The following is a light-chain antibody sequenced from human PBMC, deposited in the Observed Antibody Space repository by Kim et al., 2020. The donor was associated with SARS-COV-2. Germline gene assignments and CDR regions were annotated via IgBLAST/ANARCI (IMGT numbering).Light chain of an antibody. Sequence: PGERATLSCRASQSVSSSYLAWYQQKPGQPPRLLMYATSSRATGIPDRFSGSGSGTDFTLTISRLEPEDFAVYYCQHYGSSPRTFGPGTKVDIK. J-gene: IGKJ3*01. V-gene: IGKV3-20*01. CDR1: QSVSSSY. CDR3: QHYGSSPRT. CDR2: ATS.